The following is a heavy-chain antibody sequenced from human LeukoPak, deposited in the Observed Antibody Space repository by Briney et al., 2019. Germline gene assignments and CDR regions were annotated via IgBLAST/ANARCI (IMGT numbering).Heavy chain of an antibody. V-gene: IGHV4-31*03. Sequence: TLSLTCTLSGGSISSGGYYWSWIRQHPGKGLEWIGYIYYSGSTYYNPSLKSRVTISVDTSKNQFSLNLSSVTAADTAVYYCARGPSASVVVVDRTRLDSWGQGTLVAVSS. CDR3: ARGPSASVVVVDRTRLDS. D-gene: IGHD2-2*01. CDR2: IYYSGST. CDR1: GGSISSGGYY. J-gene: IGHJ4*02.